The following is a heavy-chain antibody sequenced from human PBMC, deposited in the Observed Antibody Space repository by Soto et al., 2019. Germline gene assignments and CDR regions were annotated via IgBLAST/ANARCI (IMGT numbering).Heavy chain of an antibody. CDR1: GFTFSTYG. CDR3: ARDIWFGDPDYYGMDV. CDR2: IWYDGSNK. Sequence: GGSLRLSCAASGFTFSTYGMSWVRQAPGKGLEWVAVIWYDGSNKYYADSVKGRFTISRDNSKNTLYLQMNSLRAEDTAVYYCARDIWFGDPDYYGMDVWGQGTTVTVSS. V-gene: IGHV3-33*08. D-gene: IGHD3-10*01. J-gene: IGHJ6*02.